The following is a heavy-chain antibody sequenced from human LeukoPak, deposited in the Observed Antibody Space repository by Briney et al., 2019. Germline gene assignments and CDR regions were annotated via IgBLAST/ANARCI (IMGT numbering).Heavy chain of an antibody. CDR1: GFTFSSYA. D-gene: IGHD2-2*02. Sequence: GGSLRLSCAASGFTFSSYAMHWVRQAPGKGLEWVAVISYDGSNKYYADSVKGRFTISRDNSKNTLYLQMNSLRAEDTAVYYCARDYCSSTSCYTLYFDYWGQGTLVTVSS. CDR3: ARDYCSSTSCYTLYFDY. CDR2: ISYDGSNK. J-gene: IGHJ4*02. V-gene: IGHV3-30-3*01.